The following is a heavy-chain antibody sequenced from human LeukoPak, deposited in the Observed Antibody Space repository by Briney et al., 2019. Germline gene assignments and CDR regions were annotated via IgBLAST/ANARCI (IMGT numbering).Heavy chain of an antibody. CDR3: ARYGYCSSTSCYIPMDV. CDR2: INHSGST. J-gene: IGHJ6*02. V-gene: IGHV4-34*01. D-gene: IGHD2-2*02. CDR1: GGSFSGYY. Sequence: PSETLSLTCAVYGGSFSGYYWSWIRQPPGKGLEWIGEINHSGSTNYNPSLKSRVTISVDTSKNQFSLKLSSVTAADTAVYYCARYGYCSSTSCYIPMDVWGQGTTVTVSS.